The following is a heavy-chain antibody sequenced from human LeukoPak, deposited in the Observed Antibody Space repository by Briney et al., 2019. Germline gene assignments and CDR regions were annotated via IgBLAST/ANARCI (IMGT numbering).Heavy chain of an antibody. CDR2: ISSSSSYI. CDR1: GFTFSGSA. Sequence: GGSLRLSCAASGFTFSGSAMHWVRQAPGKGLEWVSSISSSSSYIYYADSVKDRFTISRDNAKNSLYLQMNSLRAEDTAVYYCARDATRGGYFDYWGQGILVTVSS. D-gene: IGHD2-15*01. V-gene: IGHV3-21*01. J-gene: IGHJ4*02. CDR3: ARDATRGGYFDY.